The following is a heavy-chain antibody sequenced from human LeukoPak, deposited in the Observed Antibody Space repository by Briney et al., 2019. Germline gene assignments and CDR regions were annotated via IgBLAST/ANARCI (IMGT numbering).Heavy chain of an antibody. Sequence: SETLSLTCAVYGGSFSGYYWSWIRQPPGKGLEWIGEINHSGSTNYNPSLKSRVTISVDKSKNQFFLKLTSMTAADTAVYYCASSADYGWFDPWGQGTLVTASS. CDR1: GGSFSGYY. J-gene: IGHJ5*02. CDR2: INHSGST. D-gene: IGHD4-17*01. V-gene: IGHV4-34*01. CDR3: ASSADYGWFDP.